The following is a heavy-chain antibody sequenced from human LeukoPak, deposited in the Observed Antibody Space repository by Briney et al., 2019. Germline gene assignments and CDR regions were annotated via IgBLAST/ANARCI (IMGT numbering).Heavy chain of an antibody. CDR3: ARYGPYGSGPFDY. CDR2: IIPIFGTA. CDR1: GGTFSSYA. D-gene: IGHD3-10*01. J-gene: IGHJ4*02. Sequence: ASVKVSCKASGGTFSSYAISWVRQAPGQGLEWMGGIIPIFGTANYAQKFQGRVTITADKSTSTAYMELSSLRSEDTAVYYCARYGPYGSGPFDYWGQGTLVTVSS. V-gene: IGHV1-69*06.